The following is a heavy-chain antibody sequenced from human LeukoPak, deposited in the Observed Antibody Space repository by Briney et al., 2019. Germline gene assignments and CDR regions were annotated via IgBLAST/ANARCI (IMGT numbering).Heavy chain of an antibody. J-gene: IGHJ4*02. V-gene: IGHV4-59*11. Sequence: PSETLSLTCTVSGDSMNGLSWSWIRQSPGKGLEWIAYIYDTGNTNTSPSLKSRVTLSVDTSKKQFSLRLSSVTAADTAMYYCARQAPYHENHFFDYWGQGILVTVSS. CDR1: GDSMNGLS. D-gene: IGHD1-14*01. CDR2: IYDTGNT. CDR3: ARQAPYHENHFFDY.